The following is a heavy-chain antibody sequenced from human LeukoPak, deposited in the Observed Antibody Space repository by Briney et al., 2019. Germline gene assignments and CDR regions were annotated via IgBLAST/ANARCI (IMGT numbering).Heavy chain of an antibody. CDR3: ARHFVSGSDAFDI. J-gene: IGHJ3*02. CDR2: IYYSGST. CDR1: GGSISSHY. Sequence: SETLSLTCTVSGGSISSHYWSWIRQPPGKGLEWIGYIYYSGSTNYNPSLKSRVTISVDTSKNQFSLKLTSVTAADTAVYYCARHFVSGSDAFDIWGQGTMVTVSS. D-gene: IGHD1-26*01. V-gene: IGHV4-59*08.